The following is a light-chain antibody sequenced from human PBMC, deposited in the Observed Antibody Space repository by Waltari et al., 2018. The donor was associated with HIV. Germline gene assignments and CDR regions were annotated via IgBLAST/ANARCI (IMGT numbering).Light chain of an antibody. CDR3: CSYAGSSYI. J-gene: IGLJ1*01. Sequence: QSALTQPASVSGSPGQSITISCTGTSSDVGSYNLVSWYQQHPGKAPKLMIYEVSKRPSGVSDRFSGSKSGNTASLTISGLQAEDDAEYYCCSYAGSSYIFGTGTKVTVL. CDR2: EVS. V-gene: IGLV2-23*02. CDR1: SSDVGSYNL.